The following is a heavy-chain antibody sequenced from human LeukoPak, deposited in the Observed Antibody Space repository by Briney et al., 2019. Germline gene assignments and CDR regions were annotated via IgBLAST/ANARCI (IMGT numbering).Heavy chain of an antibody. CDR2: IWYDGSNK. J-gene: IGHJ4*02. CDR3: AKPPGRTYYYDSSGYYFDY. D-gene: IGHD3-22*01. V-gene: IGHV3-33*06. Sequence: GRSPRLSCAASGFTFSSYGMHWVRQAPGKGLEWVAVIWYDGSNKYYADSAKGRFTIARDNSKNTLYLQMNSLRAKDTAVYYCAKPPGRTYYYDSSGYYFDYWGQGTLVTVSS. CDR1: GFTFSSYG.